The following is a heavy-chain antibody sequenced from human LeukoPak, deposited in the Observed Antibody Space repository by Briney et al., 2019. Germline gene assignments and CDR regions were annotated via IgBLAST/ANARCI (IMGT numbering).Heavy chain of an antibody. Sequence: GGSLRLSCAASGFTFSSYAMSWVRQAPGKGLEWVSAISGSGGSTYYADSVEGRFTISRDNSKNTLYLQMNSLRAEDTAVHYCAKGHSGSSWMMTFDYWGQGTLVTVSS. CDR3: AKGHSGSSWMMTFDY. V-gene: IGHV3-23*01. CDR2: ISGSGGST. D-gene: IGHD6-13*01. CDR1: GFTFSSYA. J-gene: IGHJ4*02.